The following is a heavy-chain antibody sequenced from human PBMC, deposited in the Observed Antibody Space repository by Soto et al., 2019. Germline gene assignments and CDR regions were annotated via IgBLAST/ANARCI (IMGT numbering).Heavy chain of an antibody. CDR3: ARQGRIMITFGGVIVNPFDY. CDR2: VYPGDSDT. Sequence: CKGSVYSFTAYCGGCVRRSPWKGREWRGIVYPGDSDTRYSPSFQGQVTISADNSISTASLQWSSLKASDTAMYYCARQGRIMITFGGVIVNPFDYWGQGTLVTVSS. V-gene: IGHV5-51*01. J-gene: IGHJ4*02. CDR1: VYSFTAYC. D-gene: IGHD3-16*02.